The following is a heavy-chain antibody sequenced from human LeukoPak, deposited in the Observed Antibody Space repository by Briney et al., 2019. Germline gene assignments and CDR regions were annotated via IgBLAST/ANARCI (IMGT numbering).Heavy chain of an antibody. D-gene: IGHD5-12*01. CDR3: AKDPWGSGYAYYFDY. CDR1: GFTFSSYG. V-gene: IGHV3-30*18. Sequence: GRSVRLSCAASGFTFSSYGMHWVRQAPGKGLEWVAVISYDGSNKYYADSVKGRFTISRDNSKNTLYLQMNSLRAEDTAVYYCAKDPWGSGYAYYFDYWGQGTLVTVSS. CDR2: ISYDGSNK. J-gene: IGHJ4*02.